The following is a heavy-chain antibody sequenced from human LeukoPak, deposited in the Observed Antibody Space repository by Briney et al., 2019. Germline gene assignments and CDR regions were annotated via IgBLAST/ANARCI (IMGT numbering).Heavy chain of an antibody. J-gene: IGHJ6*02. CDR3: ASHCSSTSCLYYYGMDV. D-gene: IGHD2-2*01. CDR1: GGSISSGGYS. Sequence: SETLSLTCAVSGGSISSGGYSWSWIRQPPGKGLEWIGYIYHSGSTYYNPSLKSRVTLSVDRSKNQFSLKLSSVTAADTAVYYCASHCSSTSCLYYYGMDVRGQGTTVTVSS. V-gene: IGHV4-30-2*01. CDR2: IYHSGST.